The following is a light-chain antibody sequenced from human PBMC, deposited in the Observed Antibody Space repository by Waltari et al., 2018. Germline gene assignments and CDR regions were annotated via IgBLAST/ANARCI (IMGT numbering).Light chain of an antibody. Sequence: DIQMTQSPSSLSASVGDRVTITCRASQSISNYLAWYQQKPVKAPILLIYKASILKSGASSRFSGSASGTQFTLTISSLQPGDFATYYCQQYNTYSSFGQGTKLEIK. V-gene: IGKV1-5*03. CDR2: KAS. CDR3: QQYNTYSS. J-gene: IGKJ2*01. CDR1: QSISNY.